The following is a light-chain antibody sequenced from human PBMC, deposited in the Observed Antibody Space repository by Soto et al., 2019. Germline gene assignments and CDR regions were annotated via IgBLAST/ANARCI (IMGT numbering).Light chain of an antibody. CDR1: QSVLYSSNNKNY. Sequence: DIVMSQSPDSLAVSLGERATINCKSSQSVLYSSNNKNYLAWYQQKPGQPPKLLIYWASTRESGVPDRFSGSGSGTDFTLTISSLQAEDVAVYYCQQYYSTPWLTFGGGTKVDI. CDR2: WAS. V-gene: IGKV4-1*01. CDR3: QQYYSTPWLT. J-gene: IGKJ4*01.